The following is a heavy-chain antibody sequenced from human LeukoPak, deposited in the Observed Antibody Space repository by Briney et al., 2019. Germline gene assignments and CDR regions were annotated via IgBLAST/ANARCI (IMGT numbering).Heavy chain of an antibody. CDR1: GFTFSSYE. J-gene: IGHJ6*03. CDR3: ARDFWYYGSGSFSYMDV. CDR2: ISSSGSTI. V-gene: IGHV3-48*03. Sequence: QAGGSLRLSCAASGFTFSSYEMNWVRQAPGKGLEWVSYISSSGSTIYYADSVKGRFTISRDNAKNSLYLQMNSLRAEDTAVYYCARDFWYYGSGSFSYMDVWGKGTTVTVSS. D-gene: IGHD3-10*01.